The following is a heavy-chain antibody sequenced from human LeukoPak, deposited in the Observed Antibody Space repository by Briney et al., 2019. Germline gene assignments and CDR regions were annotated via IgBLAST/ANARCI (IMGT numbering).Heavy chain of an antibody. D-gene: IGHD2-15*01. CDR1: GYTFTSYY. J-gene: IGHJ5*02. CDR3: ARDRADIVVVVAARGENWFDP. CDR2: INPSGGST. V-gene: IGHV1-46*01. Sequence: ASVKVSCKASGYTFTSYYMHWVRQAPGQGLEWMGIINPSGGSTSYAQKFQGRVTMTRDTSTSTVYMELSSLRSEDTAVYYCARDRADIVVVVAARGENWFDPWGQGTLVTVSS.